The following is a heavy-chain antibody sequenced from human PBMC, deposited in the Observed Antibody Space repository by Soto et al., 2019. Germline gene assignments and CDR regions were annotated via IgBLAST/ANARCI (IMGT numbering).Heavy chain of an antibody. V-gene: IGHV3-13*04. D-gene: IGHD3-22*01. CDR3: ARETMTDAFDI. Sequence: GGSLILSCAASGFTFSSYDMHWVRQATGKGLEWVSAIGTAGDTYYPGSVKGRFTVSRENAKNPLYLQMNSLRAGDTAVYYCARETMTDAFDIWGQGTMVTVSS. CDR1: GFTFSSYD. J-gene: IGHJ3*02. CDR2: IGTAGDT.